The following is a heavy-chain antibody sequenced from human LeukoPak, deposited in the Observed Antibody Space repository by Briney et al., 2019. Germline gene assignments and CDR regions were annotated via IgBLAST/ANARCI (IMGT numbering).Heavy chain of an antibody. V-gene: IGHV3-7*01. J-gene: IGHJ4*02. D-gene: IGHD1-26*01. CDR1: GFTFSSYW. Sequence: GGSLRLSCVASGFTFSSYWMSWVRQAPGKRLEWVANIKQDGSEKYYVDSVKGRFTIFRDNAKNSLYLQMNSLRAEDTAVYYCARVSVGATDYWGQGTLVTVSS. CDR2: IKQDGSEK. CDR3: ARVSVGATDY.